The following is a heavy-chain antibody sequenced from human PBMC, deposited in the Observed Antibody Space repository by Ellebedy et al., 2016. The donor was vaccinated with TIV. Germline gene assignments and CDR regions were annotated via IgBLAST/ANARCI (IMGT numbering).Heavy chain of an antibody. CDR2: ISSSGSYL. CDR3: ARENVGELYDSRAYYFDY. CDR1: LFTFSDYS. Sequence: GESLKISCAASLFTFSDYSMNWVRQAPGKGLKWVSSISSSGSYLYYADSVKGRFTISRDNAKNSLFLQMNSLRAEDTAVYYCARENVGELYDSRAYYFDYWGKGILVTGSS. D-gene: IGHD3-22*01. V-gene: IGHV3-21*01. J-gene: IGHJ4*02.